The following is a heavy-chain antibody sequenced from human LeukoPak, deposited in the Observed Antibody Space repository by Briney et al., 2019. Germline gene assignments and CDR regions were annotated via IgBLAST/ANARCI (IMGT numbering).Heavy chain of an antibody. CDR3: AKDHCSSSSCYADAFDI. CDR2: ISGSGAYT. CDR1: GFTFSGSA. V-gene: IGHV3-23*01. D-gene: IGHD2-2*01. J-gene: IGHJ3*02. Sequence: PGGSLKLSCAASGFTFSGSAMHWVRQAPGKGLEWVSVISGSGAYTDYADSVKGRFTISRDNSRDTLYLQMNCLRAEDTAVYYCAKDHCSSSSCYADAFDIWGQGTMVTVSS.